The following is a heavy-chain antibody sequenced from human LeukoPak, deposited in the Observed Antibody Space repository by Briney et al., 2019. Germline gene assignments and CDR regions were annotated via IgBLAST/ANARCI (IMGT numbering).Heavy chain of an antibody. J-gene: IGHJ4*02. Sequence: GESLKISCKGSGYSFTSYWIGWVGQMPGKGLEGRGIIYPGDSDTRYRPSFQGQVTLSADNPISTASLQWRRLNASDTAMYYCARVSGIRPYFHYWGQGTLVPVSS. CDR1: GYSFTSYW. D-gene: IGHD3-10*01. V-gene: IGHV5-51*04. CDR2: IYPGDSDT. CDR3: ARVSGIRPYFHY.